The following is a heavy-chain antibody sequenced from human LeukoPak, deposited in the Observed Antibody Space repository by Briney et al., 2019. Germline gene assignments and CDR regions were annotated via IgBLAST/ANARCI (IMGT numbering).Heavy chain of an antibody. CDR1: GYTFTTYA. J-gene: IGHJ4*02. CDR2: ISSYNGNT. CDR3: AREGFNRKYDY. V-gene: IGHV1-18*01. Sequence: ASVKVSCKASGYTFTTYAITWVRQAPGQGLEWMGWISSYNGNTIYAQKLQGRVTMTTDTFTTTAYMELRSLRSDDTAVYYCAREGFNRKYDYWGQGTLVTVSS.